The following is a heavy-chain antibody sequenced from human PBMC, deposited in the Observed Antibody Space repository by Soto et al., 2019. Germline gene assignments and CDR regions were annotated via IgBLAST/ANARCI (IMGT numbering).Heavy chain of an antibody. CDR2: IYYSGST. Sequence: PSETLSLTCTVSGGSISSSSYYWGWIRQPPGKGLEWIGSIYYSGSTYYNPSLKSRVTVSVDTSKNQFSLKLSSVTAADTAVYYCARQLEILAATISWLDYWGQGTLVTVSS. V-gene: IGHV4-39*01. J-gene: IGHJ4*02. CDR3: ARQLEILAATISWLDY. D-gene: IGHD5-12*01. CDR1: GGSISSSSYY.